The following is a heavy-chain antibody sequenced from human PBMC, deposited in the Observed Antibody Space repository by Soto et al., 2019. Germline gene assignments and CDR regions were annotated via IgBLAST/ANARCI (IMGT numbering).Heavy chain of an antibody. J-gene: IGHJ4*02. CDR3: ARHSGSYYDF. D-gene: IGHD1-26*01. CDR2: IYPGDSET. Sequence: PGESLKISCKGSGYSFTSYWIAWVRQMPGKGLEWMGVIYPGDSETKYRPSFQGQVTFSADKSISTAYLQWSSLKASDTAMYYCARHSGSYYDFWGREPWSPSPQ. CDR1: GYSFTSYW. V-gene: IGHV5-51*01.